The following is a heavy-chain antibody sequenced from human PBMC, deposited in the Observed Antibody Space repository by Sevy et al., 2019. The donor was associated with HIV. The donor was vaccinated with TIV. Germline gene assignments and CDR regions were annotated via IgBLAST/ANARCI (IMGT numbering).Heavy chain of an antibody. CDR3: AKDGGQNWDQFFFDY. Sequence: GSLRLSCEASGFTFSSFGMSWVRQAPGKGLEWVSGISGTGGSTYYADSVKGRFTISRDNSKNTLYIHMISLRAEDTAVYYCAKDGGQNWDQFFFDYWGQGTLVTVSS. J-gene: IGHJ4*02. CDR1: GFTFSSFG. V-gene: IGHV3-23*01. D-gene: IGHD7-27*01. CDR2: ISGTGGST.